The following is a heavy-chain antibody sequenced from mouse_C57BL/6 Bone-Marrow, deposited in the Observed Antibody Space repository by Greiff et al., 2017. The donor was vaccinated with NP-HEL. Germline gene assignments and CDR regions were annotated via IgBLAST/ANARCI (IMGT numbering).Heavy chain of an antibody. CDR1: GYTFTDYE. V-gene: IGHV1-15*01. Sequence: VQLQQSGAELVRPGASVTLSCKASGYTFTDYEMHWVKQTPVHGLEWIGAIDPETGGTAYNQKFKGKAILTADKSSSTAYMELRSLTSEDSAVYYCTRRTHYYGSSYDAMDYWGQGTSVTVSS. CDR3: TRRTHYYGSSYDAMDY. CDR2: IDPETGGT. J-gene: IGHJ4*01. D-gene: IGHD1-1*01.